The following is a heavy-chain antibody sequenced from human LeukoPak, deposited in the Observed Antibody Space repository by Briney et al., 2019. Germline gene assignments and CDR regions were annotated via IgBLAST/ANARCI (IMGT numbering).Heavy chain of an antibody. CDR2: IYYSRST. Sequence: SETLSLTCTVSGGSISSSSYYWGWIRQPPGKGLEWIGSIYYSRSTYYNPSLKSRVTISVDTSKNQFSLKLSSVTAADTAVYYCARCKIAVEGFDYWGQGTLVTVSS. J-gene: IGHJ4*02. V-gene: IGHV4-39*07. CDR1: GGSISSSSYY. CDR3: ARCKIAVEGFDY. D-gene: IGHD6-19*01.